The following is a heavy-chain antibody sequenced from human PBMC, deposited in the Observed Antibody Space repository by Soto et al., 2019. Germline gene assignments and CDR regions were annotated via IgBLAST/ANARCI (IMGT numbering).Heavy chain of an antibody. J-gene: IGHJ5*01. CDR1: GGSMSSLY. CDR3: ARGGWSVDS. V-gene: IGHV4-59*11. CDR2: IYYNGNT. Sequence: SETLSLTCTVSGGSMSSLYWSWIRQPPGKGLEWVGYIYYNGNTDYNPSLKSRVTMSVDTSKNQFSLKLTSVTAADTAVYFCARGGWSVDSWGGGILVTVSS. D-gene: IGHD6-19*01.